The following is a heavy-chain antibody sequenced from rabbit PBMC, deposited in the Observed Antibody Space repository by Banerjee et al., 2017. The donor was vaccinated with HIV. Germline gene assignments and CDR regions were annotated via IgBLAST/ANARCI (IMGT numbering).Heavy chain of an antibody. V-gene: IGHV1S45*01. CDR3: ARDLAGVTGWNFGL. CDR2: INTSSGNT. D-gene: IGHD4-1*01. J-gene: IGHJ3*01. Sequence: QEQLEESGGDLVKPEGSLTLTCTASGFSFTNKYVMCWVRQAPGKGLEWITCINTSSGNTVYANWAKGRFTISKTSSTTVTLQMTSLTAADTATYLCARDLAGVTGWNFGLWGQGTLVTVS. CDR1: GFSFTNKYV.